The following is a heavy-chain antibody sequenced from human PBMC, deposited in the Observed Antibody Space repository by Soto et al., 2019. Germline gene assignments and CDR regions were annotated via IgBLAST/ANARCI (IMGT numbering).Heavy chain of an antibody. CDR3: ANRESSPHYLY. D-gene: IGHD1-26*01. Sequence: QLQLQESGPGLVKPSETLSLTCTVSGGSISSSNYYWGWIRQPPGKGLVWFGIIYYSGSTYYNPSLKCRVTLSVDTSNNQFTLKLTSVTSADTAVYYCANRESSPHYLYWGQVNLVTVSS. CDR1: GGSISSSNYY. CDR2: IYYSGST. V-gene: IGHV4-39*01. J-gene: IGHJ4*02.